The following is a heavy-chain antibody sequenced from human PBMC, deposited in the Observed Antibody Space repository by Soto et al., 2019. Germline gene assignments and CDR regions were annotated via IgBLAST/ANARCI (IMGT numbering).Heavy chain of an antibody. D-gene: IGHD6-13*01. CDR3: ARGPGSSSWYLDY. Sequence: SETLSLTCAVYGGSFSGYYWSWIRQPPGKGLEWIGEINHSGSTNYNPSLKSRVTISVDTSKNQFSLKLSSVTAADTAVYYCARGPGSSSWYLDYWGQGTLVTVSS. CDR2: INHSGST. CDR1: GGSFSGYY. V-gene: IGHV4-34*01. J-gene: IGHJ4*02.